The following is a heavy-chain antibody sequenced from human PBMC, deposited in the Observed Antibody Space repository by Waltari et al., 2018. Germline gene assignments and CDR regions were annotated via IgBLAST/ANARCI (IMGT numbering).Heavy chain of an antibody. CDR2: HFPGTTVT. CDR3: ARLKPNDAFDI. V-gene: IGHV5-51*03. J-gene: IGHJ3*02. CDR1: GYSFTSYW. Sequence: EVQLVQSGAEVKKPGESLKFSCKGSGYSFTSYWIGWVRQMPGKGLEWMGVHFPGTTVTSNSPSFQGQVTISADKSISTAYLQWSSLKASDTAMYYCARLKPNDAFDIWGQGTMVTVSS.